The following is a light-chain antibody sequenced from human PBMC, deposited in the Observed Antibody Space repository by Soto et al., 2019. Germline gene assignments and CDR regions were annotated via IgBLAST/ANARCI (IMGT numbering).Light chain of an antibody. Sequence: DIKMTQSPSTLSASVGDRVTITCRASQSISSWLAWYQQKPGKAPKVLIYKASSLERGVPARFSGSGSGTEFTLTISSLQPDDSATYYCQNYNSYPLTFGGGTKVEI. CDR2: KAS. CDR3: QNYNSYPLT. CDR1: QSISSW. J-gene: IGKJ4*01. V-gene: IGKV1-5*03.